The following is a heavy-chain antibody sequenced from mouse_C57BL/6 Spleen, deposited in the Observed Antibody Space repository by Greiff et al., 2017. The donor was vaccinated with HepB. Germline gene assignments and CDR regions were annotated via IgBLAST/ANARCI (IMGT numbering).Heavy chain of an antibody. CDR2: IDPSDSYT. V-gene: IGHV1-59*01. CDR1: GYTFTSYW. Sequence: VQLQQPGAELVRPGTSVKLSCKASGYTFTSYWMHWVKQRPGQGLEWIGVIDPSDSYTNYNQKFKGKATLTVDTSSSTAYMQLSSLTSEDSAVYYCARRDYYGSKGYFDYWGQGTTLTVSS. CDR3: ARRDYYGSKGYFDY. J-gene: IGHJ2*01. D-gene: IGHD1-1*01.